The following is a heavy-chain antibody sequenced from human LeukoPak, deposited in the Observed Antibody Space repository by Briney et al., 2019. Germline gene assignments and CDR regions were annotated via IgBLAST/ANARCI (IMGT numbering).Heavy chain of an antibody. Sequence: ASVKVSCKASGGTFSSYAISRVRQAPGQGLEWMGGIIPIFGTANYAQKFQGRVTITADESTSTAYMELSSLRSEDTAVYYCAREVGATTFDYWGQGTLVTVSS. CDR2: IIPIFGTA. D-gene: IGHD1-26*01. J-gene: IGHJ4*02. CDR1: GGTFSSYA. V-gene: IGHV1-69*13. CDR3: AREVGATTFDY.